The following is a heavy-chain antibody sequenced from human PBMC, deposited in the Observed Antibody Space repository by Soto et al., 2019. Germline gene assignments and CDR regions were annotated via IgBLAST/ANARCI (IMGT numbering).Heavy chain of an antibody. D-gene: IGHD1-1*01. Sequence: GGSLSLSCTVSGFTFSAYWMHWVRQVPGKGLTWVSRISDDGSTATYADSVKGRFVISRDNAKNSLYLEMNTLRVDDSGLYYCARGPRVSSTGTGAHWGRGTLVTVSS. V-gene: IGHV3-74*01. CDR3: ARGPRVSSTGTGAH. CDR2: ISDDGSTA. CDR1: GFTFSAYW. J-gene: IGHJ4*02.